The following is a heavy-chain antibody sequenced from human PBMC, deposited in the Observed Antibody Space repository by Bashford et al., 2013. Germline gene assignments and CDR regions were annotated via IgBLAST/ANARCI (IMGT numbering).Heavy chain of an antibody. D-gene: IGHD5-12*01. Sequence: VRQAPGKGLEWVLGISGNDGATAYADSVKGRFSVSRDNSKNTLYLQMNSLRAEDTAVYYCAKDFPSGYPPGGDFDYWGQGTLVTVSS. CDR2: ISGNDGAT. CDR3: AKDFPSGYPPGGDFDY. V-gene: IGHV3-23*01. J-gene: IGHJ4*02.